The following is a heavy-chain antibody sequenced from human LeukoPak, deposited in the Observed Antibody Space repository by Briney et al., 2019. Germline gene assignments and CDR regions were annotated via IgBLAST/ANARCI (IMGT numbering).Heavy chain of an antibody. J-gene: IGHJ3*01. V-gene: IGHV3-15*07. Sequence: GGSLRLSCAASGFTFSTAWMNWVRQAPGKGLEWVGRIKSKTDGGTTDHAEPVKGRFTISRDDSRNMLYLQMNSLKTEDTAVYYCPTSHRGVWGQGTMVTVSS. CDR3: PTSHRGV. CDR2: IKSKTDGGTT. CDR1: GFTFSTAW.